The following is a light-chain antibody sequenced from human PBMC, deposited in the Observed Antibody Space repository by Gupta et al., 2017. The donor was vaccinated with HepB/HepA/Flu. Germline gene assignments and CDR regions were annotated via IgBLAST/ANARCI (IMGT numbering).Light chain of an antibody. J-gene: IGKJ4*01. V-gene: IGKV1-39*01. Sequence: DIQMTQSPSSLSAAVGDRVIITCRASQTISKYLNWYQQKPGKAPKLLIYAASNLHGGVPSRFSGSGSGTDFTLTISSFQAEDVATYYCQQRYTTPRTFGGGTKAEI. CDR2: AAS. CDR1: QTISKY. CDR3: QQRYTTPRT.